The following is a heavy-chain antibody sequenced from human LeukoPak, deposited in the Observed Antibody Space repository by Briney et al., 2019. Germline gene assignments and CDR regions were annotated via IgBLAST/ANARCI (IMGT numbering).Heavy chain of an antibody. Sequence: PSQTLSLTCAISGDSVSSKSAGWNSIRQSPSRGLEWLGRTYYRSKWYIDYAESVQSRITINPDTSRNQFSLQLNSVTPEDTAVYYCASGGLVRGGTHWFDPWGQGTLVTVSS. CDR2: TYYRSKWYI. D-gene: IGHD3-10*01. CDR3: ASGGLVRGGTHWFDP. V-gene: IGHV6-1*01. CDR1: GDSVSSKSAG. J-gene: IGHJ5*02.